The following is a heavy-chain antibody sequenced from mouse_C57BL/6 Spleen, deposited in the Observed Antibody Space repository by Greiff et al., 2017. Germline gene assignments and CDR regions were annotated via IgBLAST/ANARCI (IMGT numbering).Heavy chain of an antibody. CDR1: GYTFTSYW. CDR3: ARKAYGNYDY. V-gene: IGHV1-50*01. J-gene: IGHJ2*01. CDR2: IDPSDSYT. Sequence: QVQLKQSGAELVKPGASVKLSCKASGYTFTSYWMQWVKQRPGQGLEWIGEIDPSDSYTNYNQKFKGKATLTVDTSSSTAYMQLSSLTSEDSAVYYCARKAYGNYDYWGQGTTLTVSS. D-gene: IGHD2-1*01.